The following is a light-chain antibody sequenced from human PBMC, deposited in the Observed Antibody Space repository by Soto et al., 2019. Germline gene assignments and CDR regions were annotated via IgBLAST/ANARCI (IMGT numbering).Light chain of an antibody. J-gene: IGLJ1*01. V-gene: IGLV2-14*01. Sequence: QSALTQPASVSGSPGQSITISCTGTSSDVGAYNYVSWYQQQSGKAPKLLIHEVSSRPAGVSDRFPGSKSGNTASLTISGLQAEDEADYYCSAFATSRAYVFGIGTKVTVL. CDR3: SAFATSRAYV. CDR2: EVS. CDR1: SSDVGAYNY.